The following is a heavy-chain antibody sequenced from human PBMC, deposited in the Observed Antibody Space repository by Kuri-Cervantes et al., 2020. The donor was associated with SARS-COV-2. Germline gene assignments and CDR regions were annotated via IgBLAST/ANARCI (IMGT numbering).Heavy chain of an antibody. J-gene: IGHJ3*02. Sequence: ASVKVSCKASGYTFTSYGISWVRQAPGQGLEWMGWISAYNGNTNYAQKLQGRVTMTTDTSTSTAYMELRSLRPDDTAVYYCARVFTTPSGTDAFDIWGQGTMVTVSS. V-gene: IGHV1-18*01. CDR3: ARVFTTPSGTDAFDI. D-gene: IGHD2-15*01. CDR1: GYTFTSYG. CDR2: ISAYNGNT.